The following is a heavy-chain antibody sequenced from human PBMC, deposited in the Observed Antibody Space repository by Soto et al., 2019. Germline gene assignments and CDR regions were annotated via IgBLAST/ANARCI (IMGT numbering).Heavy chain of an antibody. D-gene: IGHD3-3*01. CDR2: ISSSSTI. CDR1: GFTFSSYS. J-gene: IGHJ5*02. Sequence: EVQLVESGGGLVQPGGSLRLSCAASGFTFSSYSMNWVRQAAGKGLEWVSYISSSSTIYYADSVKGRFTISRDNAKNSLYLQMNSLRDEDTAVYYCAREFWPLNWFDPWGQGTLVTVSS. V-gene: IGHV3-48*02. CDR3: AREFWPLNWFDP.